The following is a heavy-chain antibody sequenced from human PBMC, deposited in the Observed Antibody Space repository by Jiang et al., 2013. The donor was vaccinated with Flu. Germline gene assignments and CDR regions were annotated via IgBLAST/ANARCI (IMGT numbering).Heavy chain of an antibody. Sequence: PGLVKPSETLSLTCTVSGGSISSYYWSWIRQPPGKGLEWIGYIYYSGSTNYNPSLKSRVTISVDTSKNQFSLKLSSVTAADTAVYYCARRLRSTLPAFDYWGQGTLVTVSS. D-gene: IGHD4-17*01. CDR3: ARRLRSTLPAFDY. CDR1: GGSISSYY. J-gene: IGHJ4*02. CDR2: IYYSGST. V-gene: IGHV4-59*01.